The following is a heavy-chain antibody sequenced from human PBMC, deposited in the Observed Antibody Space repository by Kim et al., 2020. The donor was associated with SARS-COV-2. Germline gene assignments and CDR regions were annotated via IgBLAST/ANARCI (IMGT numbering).Heavy chain of an antibody. D-gene: IGHD6-13*01. Sequence: YADSVKGRINIARDNSKNTLYLQMNSLRAEDTAVYYCAKRMAAAAGMDVWGQGTTVTVSS. CDR3: AKRMAAAAGMDV. J-gene: IGHJ6*02. V-gene: IGHV3-33*06.